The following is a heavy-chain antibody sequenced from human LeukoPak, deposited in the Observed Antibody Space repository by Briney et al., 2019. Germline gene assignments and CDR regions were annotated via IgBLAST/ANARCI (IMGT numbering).Heavy chain of an antibody. J-gene: IGHJ3*02. CDR1: GYTFTSYY. CDR2: INPSGGST. V-gene: IGHV1-46*01. CDR3: ARVAIFGVVTLDALDI. Sequence: ASVKVSCKASGYTFTSYYMHWVRQAPGQGLEWMGIINPSGGSTSYAQKFQGRVTMTRDTSTSTVYMELSSLRSEDTAVYYCARVAIFGVVTLDALDIWGQGTMVTVSS. D-gene: IGHD3-3*01.